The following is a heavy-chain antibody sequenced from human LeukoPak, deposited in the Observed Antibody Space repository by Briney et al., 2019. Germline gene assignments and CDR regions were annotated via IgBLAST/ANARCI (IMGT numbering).Heavy chain of an antibody. D-gene: IGHD6-6*01. Sequence: PSETLSLTCTVSGGSISSSSYYWGWIRQPPGKGLEWIGSIYYSGSTYYNPSLKSRVTISVDTSKNQFSLKLSSVTAADTAVYYCARRTSRYYYYYYMDVWGKGTTVTISS. CDR2: IYYSGST. CDR3: ARRTSRYYYYYYMDV. J-gene: IGHJ6*03. CDR1: GGSISSSSYY. V-gene: IGHV4-39*07.